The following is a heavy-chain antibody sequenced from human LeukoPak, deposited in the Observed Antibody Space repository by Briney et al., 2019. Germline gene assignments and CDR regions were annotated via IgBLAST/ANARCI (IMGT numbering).Heavy chain of an antibody. J-gene: IGHJ4*02. CDR3: ARGSSGLEDY. V-gene: IGHV3-48*01. CDR1: GFTFSSYS. Sequence: RSGGSLRLSCAASGFTFSSYSMNWVRQAPGKGLEWVSYIKSSSSTIHYADSVKGRFTVSRDNAKNSLYLQMNSLRAEDTGVYYCARGSSGLEDYWGQGTLVIVSS. CDR2: IKSSSSTI. D-gene: IGHD6-19*01.